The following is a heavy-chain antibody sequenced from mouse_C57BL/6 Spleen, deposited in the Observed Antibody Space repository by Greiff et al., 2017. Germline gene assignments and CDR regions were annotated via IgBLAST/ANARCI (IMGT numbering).Heavy chain of an antibody. CDR3: ARGDYSNYWFAY. J-gene: IGHJ3*01. V-gene: IGHV5-4*01. Sequence: EVQVVESGGGLVKPGGSLKLSCAASGFTFSSYAMSWVRQTPEKRLEWVATISDGGSYTYYPDNVKGRFTISRDNAKNNLYLQMSHLKSEDTAMYYCARGDYSNYWFAYWGQGTLVTVSA. D-gene: IGHD2-5*01. CDR1: GFTFSSYA. CDR2: ISDGGSYT.